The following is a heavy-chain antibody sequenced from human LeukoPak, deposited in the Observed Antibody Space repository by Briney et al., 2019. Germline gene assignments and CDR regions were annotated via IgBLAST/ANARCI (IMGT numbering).Heavy chain of an antibody. Sequence: GGSLRLSCAASGFTFSSYAMSWVRQAPGKGLEWVSAISGSGGSTYYADSVKGRFTISRDNSKNTLYLQMNSLRAEDTAVYYCAKDHKGYDSSGYYYALLDYWGQGTLVTVSS. V-gene: IGHV3-23*01. CDR3: AKDHKGYDSSGYYYALLDY. CDR1: GFTFSSYA. CDR2: ISGSGGST. D-gene: IGHD3-22*01. J-gene: IGHJ4*02.